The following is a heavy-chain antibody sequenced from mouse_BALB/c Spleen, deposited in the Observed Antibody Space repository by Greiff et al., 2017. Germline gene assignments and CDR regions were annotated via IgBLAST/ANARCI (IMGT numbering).Heavy chain of an antibody. Sequence: VHLVESGPGLVAPSQSLSITCTVSGFSLTSYGVHWVRQPPGKGLEWLGVIWAGGSTNYNSALMSRLSISKDNSKSQVFLKMNSLQTDDTAMYYCARDPPAPMDYWGQGTSVTVSS. J-gene: IGHJ4*01. CDR3: ARDPPAPMDY. V-gene: IGHV2-9*02. CDR2: IWAGGST. D-gene: IGHD3-1*01. CDR1: GFSLTSYG.